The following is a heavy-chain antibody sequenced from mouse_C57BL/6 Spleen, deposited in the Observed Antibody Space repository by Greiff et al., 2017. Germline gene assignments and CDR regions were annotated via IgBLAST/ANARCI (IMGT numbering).Heavy chain of an antibody. CDR2: IWWDDDK. Sequence: QVTLKESGPGILQPSQTLSLTCSFSGFSLSTFGMGVGWIRQPSGKGLEWLAHIWWDDDKYYNPALQSRLTISKDTSKNQICLKIANVDTADTATYYCARIARLITTVVATDWYFDVWGTGTTVSVSS. J-gene: IGHJ1*03. CDR3: ARIARLITTVVATDWYFDV. CDR1: GFSLSTFGMG. V-gene: IGHV8-8*01. D-gene: IGHD1-1*01.